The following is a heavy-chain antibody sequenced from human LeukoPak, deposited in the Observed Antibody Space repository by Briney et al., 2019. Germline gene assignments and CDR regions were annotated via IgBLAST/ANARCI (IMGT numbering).Heavy chain of an antibody. CDR1: GFTFSSYS. D-gene: IGHD6-13*01. J-gene: IGHJ3*02. Sequence: GGSLRLSCPASGFTFSSYSMNWVRQAPGKGLEWVSSISSSSSYIYYADSVKGRFTISRDNAKNSLYLQMNSLRAEDTAVYYCAREAPDSSSGEPGGAFDIWGQGTMVTVSS. CDR2: ISSSSSYI. CDR3: AREAPDSSSGEPGGAFDI. V-gene: IGHV3-21*01.